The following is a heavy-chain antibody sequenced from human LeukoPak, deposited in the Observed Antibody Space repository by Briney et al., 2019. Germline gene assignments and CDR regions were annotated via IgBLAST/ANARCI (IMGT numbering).Heavy chain of an antibody. CDR3: AKVYSGYSYDPFDY. J-gene: IGHJ4*02. CDR1: GFTFSSYG. CDR2: ISGSDGST. V-gene: IGHV3-23*01. Sequence: GGSLRLSCAASGFTFSSYGMSWVRQAPGKGLEWVSAISGSDGSTYYADSVKGRFTISRDNSKNTLYLQMNSLRAEDTAVYYCAKVYSGYSYDPFDYWGQGTLVTVSS. D-gene: IGHD5-18*01.